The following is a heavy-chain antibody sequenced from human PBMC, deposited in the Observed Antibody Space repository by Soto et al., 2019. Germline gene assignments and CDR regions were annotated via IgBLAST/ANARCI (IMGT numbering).Heavy chain of an antibody. D-gene: IGHD3-10*01. CDR2: IRQDGGAR. Sequence: GGSLRLSCVASGFTFTTYWMSWVRQAPGKGLEWVANIRQDGGARYYVDSVKGRFTISRDNAKNSVYLQMDSLRVEDTAVYYCVRGGHGSGSYLGSSWGQGILVTAPQ. CDR3: VRGGHGSGSYLGSS. CDR1: GFTFTTYW. V-gene: IGHV3-7*03. J-gene: IGHJ5*02.